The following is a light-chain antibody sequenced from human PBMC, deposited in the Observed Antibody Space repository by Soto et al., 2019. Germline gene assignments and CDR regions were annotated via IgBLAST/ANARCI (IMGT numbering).Light chain of an antibody. Sequence: AIQMTQSPSSLSASAGDKVTITCRASQGIRIDLAWYQQKPGKAPKLLIFAASRLQSGVPSRFSGSGSGTDFTLTISSLQPEDFATYYCLQDYNYPWTFGQGTKVEIK. CDR3: LQDYNYPWT. V-gene: IGKV1-6*01. CDR1: QGIRID. J-gene: IGKJ1*01. CDR2: AAS.